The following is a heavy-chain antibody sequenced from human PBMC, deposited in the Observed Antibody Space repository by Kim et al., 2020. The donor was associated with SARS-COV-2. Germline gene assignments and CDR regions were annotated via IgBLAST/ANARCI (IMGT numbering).Heavy chain of an antibody. V-gene: IGHV1-69*04. Sequence: SVKVSCKSSGDTFSSYGIGWVRQAPGHGLEWMGRIIPTLNIAHYAQKFQGRVTITADKSTSTAYLEVSSLRSEDMAIYYCARVVRAFDWRGAVWYFDLWGRGTQVSVSS. CDR3: ARVVRAFDWRGAVWYFDL. CDR2: IIPTLNIA. CDR1: GDTFSSYG. J-gene: IGHJ2*01. D-gene: IGHD3-9*01.